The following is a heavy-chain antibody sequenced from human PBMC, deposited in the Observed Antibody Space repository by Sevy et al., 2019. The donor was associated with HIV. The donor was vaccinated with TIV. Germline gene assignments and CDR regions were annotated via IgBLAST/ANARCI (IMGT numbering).Heavy chain of an antibody. CDR3: AKDLLQLAIKELAQDYYYGMDV. V-gene: IGHV3-30*18. J-gene: IGHJ6*02. D-gene: IGHD1-26*01. Sequence: GGSLRLSCAASGFTFSNYGIHWVHQAPGKGLEWVAITSYDGHNNYYEDSVKGRFTISRDNSKNTLYLQMNSLRAEDTAVYYCAKDLLQLAIKELAQDYYYGMDVWGQGTTVTVSS. CDR2: TSYDGHNN. CDR1: GFTFSNYG.